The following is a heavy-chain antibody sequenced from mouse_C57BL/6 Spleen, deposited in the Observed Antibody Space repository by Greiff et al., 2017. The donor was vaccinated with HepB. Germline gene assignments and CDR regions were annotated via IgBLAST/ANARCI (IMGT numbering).Heavy chain of an antibody. J-gene: IGHJ1*03. Sequence: EVMLVESGGGLVKPGGSLKLSCAASGFTFSDYGMHWVRQAPEKGLEWVAYISSGSSTIYYADTVKGRFTISRDNAKNTLFLQMTSLRSEDTAMYYCARKFITTVVDYWYFDVWGTGTTVTVSS. V-gene: IGHV5-17*01. CDR1: GFTFSDYG. CDR3: ARKFITTVVDYWYFDV. CDR2: ISSGSSTI. D-gene: IGHD1-1*01.